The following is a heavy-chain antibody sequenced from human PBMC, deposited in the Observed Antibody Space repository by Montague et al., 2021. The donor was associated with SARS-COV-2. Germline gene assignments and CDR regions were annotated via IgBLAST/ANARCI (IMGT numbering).Heavy chain of an antibody. D-gene: IGHD3-22*01. CDR3: ARARVGITMTLFVIGYSYYFDF. Sequence: SETLSLTCSVYGGSFNDYYWSWIRQPPGKGLEWIGQINHSGSTNYNPSLKSRVTISVDTSKNHFSLKLRSMTAADTAVYYCARARVGITMTLFVIGYSYYFDFWGQGTLVTVSS. V-gene: IGHV4-34*01. J-gene: IGHJ4*02. CDR2: INHSGST. CDR1: GGSFNDYY.